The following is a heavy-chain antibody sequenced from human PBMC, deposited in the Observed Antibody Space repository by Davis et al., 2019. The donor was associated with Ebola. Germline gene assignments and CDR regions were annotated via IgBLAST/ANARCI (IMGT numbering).Heavy chain of an antibody. D-gene: IGHD2-2*01. CDR1: GFTFSAYN. J-gene: IGHJ4*02. CDR3: ARDLQYLSFDY. CDR2: NDKSGNIK. Sequence: GESLKISCAASGFTFSAYNMGWIRQAPGKGLEWVSHNDKSGNIKYYADAVKGRFTISRDNAKNSLYLQMNSLRDEDAAVYYCARDLQYLSFDYWGQGFLVTVSS. V-gene: IGHV3-11*01.